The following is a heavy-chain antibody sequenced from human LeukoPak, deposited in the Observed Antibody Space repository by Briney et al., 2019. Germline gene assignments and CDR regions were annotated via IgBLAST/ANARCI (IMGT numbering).Heavy chain of an antibody. CDR3: ARIAAAGNMRLNY. CDR1: GYTYTSYD. CDR2: MNPNSGNT. D-gene: IGHD6-13*01. V-gene: IGHV1-8*01. Sequence: ASVKVSCKASGYTYTSYDINWVRPATGQGLEWMGWMNPNSGNTGYAQKFQGRIIVSRNTFISTAYMELSSLTSEDTAIYYCARIAAAGNMRLNYWGQGTLVTVAS. J-gene: IGHJ4*02.